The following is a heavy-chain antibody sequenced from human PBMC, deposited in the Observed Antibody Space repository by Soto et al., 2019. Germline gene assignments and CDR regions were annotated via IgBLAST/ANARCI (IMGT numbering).Heavy chain of an antibody. CDR3: AKRSGYENFDY. CDR1: GFTFSSDS. Sequence: WGSLRLSCAASGFTFSSDSMNWVRQAPGKGLERVSSISSSSNYIYYADSVKGRFTISRDNAKNSLYLQVNSLRAEDTAVYYCAKRSGYENFDYWGQGTLVPVSS. CDR2: ISSSSNYI. D-gene: IGHD5-12*01. V-gene: IGHV3-21*01. J-gene: IGHJ4*02.